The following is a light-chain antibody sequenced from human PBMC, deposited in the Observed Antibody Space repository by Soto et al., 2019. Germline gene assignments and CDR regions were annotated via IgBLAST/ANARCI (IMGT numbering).Light chain of an antibody. CDR2: DAS. V-gene: IGKV3-15*01. CDR3: QQYDAWPFT. J-gene: IGKJ4*01. CDR1: QGVRSH. Sequence: EIVVTQSPATLYVSPGERVSLYCRASQGVRSHLGWYRQRPGQAPRLLIHDASSRATGVPARFSGSGSGTEFVLTISRLQSEDFAIYDCQQYDAWPFTFGGWTKEEIK.